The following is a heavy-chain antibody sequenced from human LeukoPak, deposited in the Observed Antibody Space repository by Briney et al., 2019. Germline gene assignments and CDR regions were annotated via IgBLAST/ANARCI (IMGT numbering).Heavy chain of an antibody. CDR1: GFTFSTYS. CDR2: ISSSSTYI. V-gene: IGHV3-21*01. Sequence: GGSLRLSCAASGFTFSTYSMNWVRQAPGKGLEWVSSISSSSTYIYYADSVKGRFTISRDNAKNSLYLQMNSLRAEDTAVYYCARGEGGFGESDHFDYWGRGTLVTVSS. J-gene: IGHJ4*02. D-gene: IGHD3-10*01. CDR3: ARGEGGFGESDHFDY.